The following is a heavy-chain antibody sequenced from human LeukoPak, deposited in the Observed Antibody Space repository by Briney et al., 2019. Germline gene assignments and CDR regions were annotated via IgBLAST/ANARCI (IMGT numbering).Heavy chain of an antibody. CDR3: ARVRYYYGSGSVNWFDP. CDR1: GGSISSGGYY. V-gene: IGHV4-31*03. J-gene: IGHJ5*02. D-gene: IGHD3-10*01. CDR2: IYYSGST. Sequence: SETLSLTCTVSGGSISSGGYYWSWIRQHPGKGLEWIGYIYYSGSTYYNPSLKSRVTISVDTSKNQFSLRLSSVTAADTAVYYCARVRYYYGSGSVNWFDPWGQGTLVTVSS.